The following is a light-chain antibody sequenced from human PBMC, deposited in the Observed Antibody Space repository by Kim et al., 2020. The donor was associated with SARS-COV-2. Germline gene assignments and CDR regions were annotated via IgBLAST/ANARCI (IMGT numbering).Light chain of an antibody. J-gene: IGKJ4*01. CDR1: QGISNY. Sequence: ASVGDRVTITCRTSQGISNYLAWYQQRPGKVPKLLIYAASTLQLGVPSRFSGSGSGTEFTLTISSLQPEDVATYFCQKYNSAPLTFGGGTKVDIK. CDR3: QKYNSAPLT. V-gene: IGKV1-27*01. CDR2: AAS.